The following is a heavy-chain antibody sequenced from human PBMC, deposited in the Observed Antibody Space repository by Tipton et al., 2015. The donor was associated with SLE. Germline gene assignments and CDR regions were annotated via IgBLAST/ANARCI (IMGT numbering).Heavy chain of an antibody. V-gene: IGHV3-21*01. CDR1: GFTFSSYS. Sequence: GSLRLSCAASGFTFSSYSMNWFRQAPGKGLEWVSSISSGSDYTYYADSVKGRFTISRDNANNFLFLEMNSLKVEDTAVYYCARDVFRSSWYSFWGQGTLVLVSS. CDR2: ISSGSDYT. D-gene: IGHD6-13*01. CDR3: ARDVFRSSWYSF. J-gene: IGHJ4*02.